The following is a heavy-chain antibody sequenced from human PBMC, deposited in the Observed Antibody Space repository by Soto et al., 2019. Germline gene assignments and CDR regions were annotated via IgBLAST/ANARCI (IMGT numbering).Heavy chain of an antibody. CDR3: ARQNYDSSGYYYGWYFDL. CDR2: ISAYNGNT. J-gene: IGHJ2*01. D-gene: IGHD3-22*01. V-gene: IGHV1-18*04. CDR1: GYTFTSYG. Sequence: QVQLVQSGAEVKKPGASVKVSCKASGYTFTSYGISWVRQAPGQGLEWMGWISAYNGNTNYAQKVQGRVTMTTDTYTSTAYMEVRSLRSDDTAVYYCARQNYDSSGYYYGWYFDLWSRGTLVTVSS.